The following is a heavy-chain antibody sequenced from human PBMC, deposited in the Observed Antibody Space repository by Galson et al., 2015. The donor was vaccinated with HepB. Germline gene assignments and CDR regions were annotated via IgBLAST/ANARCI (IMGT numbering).Heavy chain of an antibody. CDR1: GFTVSSNY. Sequence: SLRLSCAASGFTVSSNYMSWVRQAPGKGLEWVSVIYSGGSTYYADSVKGRFTISRDNSKNTLYLQMNSLRAEDTAVYYCARDQWAAMDPYYYMDVWGKGTTVTVSS. V-gene: IGHV3-53*01. J-gene: IGHJ6*03. CDR2: IYSGGST. D-gene: IGHD5-18*01. CDR3: ARDQWAAMDPYYYMDV.